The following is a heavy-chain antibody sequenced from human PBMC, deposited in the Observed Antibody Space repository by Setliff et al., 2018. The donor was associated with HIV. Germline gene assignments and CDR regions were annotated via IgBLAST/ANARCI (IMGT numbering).Heavy chain of an antibody. CDR2: IKQDGSES. J-gene: IGHJ5*02. Sequence: GESLKISCPPGFTFYTHWMSWIRQAPGKGLEWVAHIKQDGSESYYADSVKGRFTISRDNAKNSLILDMNSLKGDDTAVYYCARDRAFMAARPSWFDPWGQGTLVTVSS. D-gene: IGHD6-6*01. CDR3: ARDRAFMAARPSWFDP. CDR1: GFTFYTHW. V-gene: IGHV3-7*03.